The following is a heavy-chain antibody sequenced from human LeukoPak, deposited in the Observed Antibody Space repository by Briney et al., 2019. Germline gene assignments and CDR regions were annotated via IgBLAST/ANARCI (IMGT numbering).Heavy chain of an antibody. Sequence: SETLSLTCTVSNGSISRPSSYWSWIRQPAGRGLEWIGRTSTSGTTNYDPSLKSRVTISVDTSKNQFSLRLSSVTAADTAVYYCARGCRDGYSNYWYFDIWGRGTLVTVSS. CDR2: TSTSGTT. V-gene: IGHV4-61*02. J-gene: IGHJ2*01. CDR1: NGSISRPSSY. CDR3: ARGCRDGYSNYWYFDI. D-gene: IGHD5-24*01.